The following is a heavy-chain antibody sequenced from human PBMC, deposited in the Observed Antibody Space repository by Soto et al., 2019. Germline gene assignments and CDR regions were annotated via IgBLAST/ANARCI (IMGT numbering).Heavy chain of an antibody. CDR1: GFTFSSYA. D-gene: IGHD2-2*01. J-gene: IGHJ1*01. CDR2: ISGSGGST. V-gene: IGHV3-23*01. Sequence: GGSLRLSCAAPGFTFSSYAMSWGRQAPGKGLGWVSAISGSGGSTYYADSVKGRFTISRDNSKNTLYLQMNSLRAEDTAVYYCAKSRLYCISTSCYYGYFQHWGPGTLVTVSS. CDR3: AKSRLYCISTSCYYGYFQH.